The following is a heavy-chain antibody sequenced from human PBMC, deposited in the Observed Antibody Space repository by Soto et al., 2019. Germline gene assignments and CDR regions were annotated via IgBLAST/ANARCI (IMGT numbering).Heavy chain of an antibody. J-gene: IGHJ6*02. Sequence: GGSMRLSGTASGFSFGSYAMGLLRQAPGKGLEWVSAISGSGGSTYYADSVKGRFTISRDNSKNSLYLQMNSLRDEDTAVYYCASDSSVYYYGMDVWGQGTTVTVSS. V-gene: IGHV3-23*01. CDR2: ISGSGGST. CDR1: GFSFGSYA. D-gene: IGHD2-15*01. CDR3: ASDSSVYYYGMDV.